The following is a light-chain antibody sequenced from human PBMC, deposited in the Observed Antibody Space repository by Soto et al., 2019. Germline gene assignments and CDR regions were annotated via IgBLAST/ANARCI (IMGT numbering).Light chain of an antibody. CDR1: SSDVGAYNY. V-gene: IGLV2-8*01. CDR3: SSYVGSNNLL. J-gene: IGLJ2*01. CDR2: EVS. Sequence: QSALTQPPSASGSPGQSVTISCTGTSSDVGAYNYVSWYQQYPGKAPKLMISEVSKRPSGVPDRFSGSKSGNTASLTVSGLQAEEEADYYCSSYVGSNNLLFGGGTKLTVL.